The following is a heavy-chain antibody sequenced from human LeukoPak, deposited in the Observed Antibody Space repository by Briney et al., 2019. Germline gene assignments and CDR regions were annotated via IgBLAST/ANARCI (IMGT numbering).Heavy chain of an antibody. D-gene: IGHD3-16*01. CDR3: ASGGGDQYYFDY. Sequence: GGSLRLACAASGFTFSSYSMNWVRQAQGKGLEWVSYISSSSSYTNYADSVKGRFTISRDNAKSSLYLQMNSLRAEDTAVYYCASGGGDQYYFDYWGQGTLVTVSS. CDR2: ISSSSSYT. CDR1: GFTFSSYS. V-gene: IGHV3-21*05. J-gene: IGHJ4*02.